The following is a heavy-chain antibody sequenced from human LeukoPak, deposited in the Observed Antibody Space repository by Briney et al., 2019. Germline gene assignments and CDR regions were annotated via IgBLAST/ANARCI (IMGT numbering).Heavy chain of an antibody. CDR1: GYSFTSYW. D-gene: IGHD6-25*01. CDR2: IYPGDSDT. Sequence: GESLKISCKGSGYSFTSYWVGWVRPMPGKGLEWMGIIYPGDSDTRYSPSFQGQVTISADKSISTAYLQWSSLKASDTAMYYCARPRQLAATDAFDIWGQGTMVTVSS. J-gene: IGHJ3*02. V-gene: IGHV5-51*01. CDR3: ARPRQLAATDAFDI.